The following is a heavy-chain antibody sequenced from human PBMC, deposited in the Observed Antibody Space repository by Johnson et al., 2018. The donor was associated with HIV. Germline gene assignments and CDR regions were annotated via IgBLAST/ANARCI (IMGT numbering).Heavy chain of an antibody. J-gene: IGHJ3*02. V-gene: IGHV3-73*01. D-gene: IGHD3-16*01. Sequence: VQLVESGGGLVQPGGSLELSCAASGFTFSGSAMHWVRQASGQGLEWVGRIRGRANTYATAYAASLKGRFTISRDDSTNTLYLQMTRLRAEDTAVYYCARERGESSRTAFDIWGQGTMVTVSS. CDR3: ARERGESSRTAFDI. CDR2: IRGRANTYAT. CDR1: GFTFSGSA.